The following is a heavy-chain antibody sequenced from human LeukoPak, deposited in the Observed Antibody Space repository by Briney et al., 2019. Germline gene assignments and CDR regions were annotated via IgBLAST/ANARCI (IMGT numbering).Heavy chain of an antibody. J-gene: IGHJ3*02. V-gene: IGHV3-23*01. Sequence: PGGSLRLSCAASGFTFSSSAMSWVRQAPGKGLEWVAAISDTGRLSYCADSVNGRFTISRDNSKNTLSLQMNSLRAEDTAVYYCATGESDAFDIWGQGTMVTVSS. CDR2: ISDTGRLS. CDR3: ATGESDAFDI. CDR1: GFTFSSSA. D-gene: IGHD3-10*01.